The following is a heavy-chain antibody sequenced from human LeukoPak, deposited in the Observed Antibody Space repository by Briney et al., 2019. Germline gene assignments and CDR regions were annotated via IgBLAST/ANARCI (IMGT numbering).Heavy chain of an antibody. CDR2: IYYSGST. J-gene: IGHJ4*02. CDR1: GGSISSSSYY. D-gene: IGHD3-10*01. CDR3: ARVPYGSGSYYYFDY. V-gene: IGHV4-39*07. Sequence: SGTLSLTCTVSGGSISSSSYYWGWIRQPPGKGLEWIGSIYYSGSTYYNPPLKSRVTISVDTSKNQFSLKLSSVTAVDTAVYYCARVPYGSGSYYYFDYWGQGTLVTVSS.